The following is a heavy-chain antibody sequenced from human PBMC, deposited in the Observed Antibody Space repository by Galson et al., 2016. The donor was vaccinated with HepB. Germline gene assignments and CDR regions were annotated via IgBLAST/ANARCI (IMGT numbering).Heavy chain of an antibody. CDR2: ISGSGGST. J-gene: IGHJ4*02. CDR3: ASMTGTTPGGY. Sequence: SLRLSCAASGFTFSSYALSWVRQAPGKGLAWVSTISGSGGSTYYADSVKGRFTISRDNSKNTLYVEMNSLRAEDTAVYYCASMTGTTPGGYWGQGTLVTVSS. CDR1: GFTFSSYA. V-gene: IGHV3-23*01. D-gene: IGHD1-20*01.